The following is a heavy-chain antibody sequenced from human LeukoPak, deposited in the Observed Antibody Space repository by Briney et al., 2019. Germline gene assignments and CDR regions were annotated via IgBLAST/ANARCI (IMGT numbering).Heavy chain of an antibody. CDR1: GFTFSSYA. Sequence: GASLRLSCAASGFTFSSYAMSWVRQAPGKGLEWVSDINGSGASTYYADSVKGRFTISRDNSKNTLYLQMNSLRAEDTAVYYCAKKYNTGLDPWGQGTLVTVSS. J-gene: IGHJ5*02. CDR2: INGSGAST. D-gene: IGHD1-14*01. V-gene: IGHV3-23*01. CDR3: AKKYNTGLDP.